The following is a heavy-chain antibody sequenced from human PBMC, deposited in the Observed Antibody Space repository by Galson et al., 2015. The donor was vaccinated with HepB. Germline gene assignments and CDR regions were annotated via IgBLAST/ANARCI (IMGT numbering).Heavy chain of an antibody. J-gene: IGHJ4*02. D-gene: IGHD4-17*01. V-gene: IGHV3-23*01. CDR3: AAHTADGESTFDF. CDR2: ISGSDDST. CDR1: GFAFSRYA. Sequence: SLRLSCAASGFAFSRYAMSWVRQAPGKGLDWASAISGSDDSTYFADSGKGRFSIFRDNSKNTLYLHLNSLRAEDTAVYYCAAHTADGESTFDFWGQGTLVTVSS.